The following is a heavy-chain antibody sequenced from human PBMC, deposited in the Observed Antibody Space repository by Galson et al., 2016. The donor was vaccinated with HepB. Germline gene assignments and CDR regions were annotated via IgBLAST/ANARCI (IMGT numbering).Heavy chain of an antibody. CDR3: AREHITLVRRVPYYFDY. Sequence: CAISGDSVSRNNAAWNWIRQSPSRGLEWLGRTYYRSKWYNDYAVSVKSRIIINPDTSKNQFSLQLNSVTPEDTAMYYCAREHITLVRRVPYYFDYWGQGTLVTVSS. J-gene: IGHJ4*02. D-gene: IGHD3-10*01. CDR2: TYYRSKWYN. V-gene: IGHV6-1*01. CDR1: GDSVSRNNAA.